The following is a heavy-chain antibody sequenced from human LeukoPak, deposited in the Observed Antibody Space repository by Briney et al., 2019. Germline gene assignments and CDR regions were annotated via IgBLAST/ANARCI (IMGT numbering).Heavy chain of an antibody. Sequence: PGGSLRPSCVASGFTFSSYAMHWVRQAPGKGLEWVALISYDGSNTYYADSVKGRFTISRDNSKNTLYLQMNSLRAEDTAVYYCARDRVTTVTTFSFDYWGQGTLVTVSS. CDR3: ARDRVTTVTTFSFDY. V-gene: IGHV3-30-3*01. CDR1: GFTFSSYA. CDR2: ISYDGSNT. J-gene: IGHJ4*02. D-gene: IGHD4-17*01.